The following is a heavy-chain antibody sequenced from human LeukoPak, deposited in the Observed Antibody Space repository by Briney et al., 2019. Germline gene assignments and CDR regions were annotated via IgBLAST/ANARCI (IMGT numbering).Heavy chain of an antibody. J-gene: IGHJ5*02. CDR3: ARGHSSSWYGVWFDP. CDR1: GGSISSYY. CDR2: IYYSGST. Sequence: SETLSLTCTVSGGSISSYYWSWIRQPPGKGLEWIGYIYYSGSTNYNPSLKSRVTISVDTSKNQFSLKLSSVTAADTVVYYCARGHSSSWYGVWFDPWGQGTLVTVSS. D-gene: IGHD6-13*01. V-gene: IGHV4-59*01.